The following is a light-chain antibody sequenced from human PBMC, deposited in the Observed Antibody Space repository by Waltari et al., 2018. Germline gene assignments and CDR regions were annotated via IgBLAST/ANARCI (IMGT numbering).Light chain of an antibody. CDR2: DVS. CDR3: KSYTGTGSWV. Sequence: SALTQPASVSGSPGQSITIFCTGTNSDVGFYNYVSWYQQHPGKAPKVIIYDVSQRPSGISNRFSGSKSGNTASLTISGLQADDEADYYCKSYTGTGSWVFGGGTKLTVL. J-gene: IGLJ3*02. CDR1: NSDVGFYNY. V-gene: IGLV2-14*03.